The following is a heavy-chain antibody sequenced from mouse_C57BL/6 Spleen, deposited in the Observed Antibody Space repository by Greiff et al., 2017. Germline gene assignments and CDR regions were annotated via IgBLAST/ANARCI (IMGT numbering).Heavy chain of an antibody. V-gene: IGHV1-76*01. CDR3: ARGGLLHYAMDY. Sequence: VMLVESGAELVRPGASVKLSCKASGYTFTDYYINWVKQRPGQGLVWIARIYPGSGNTYYNEKFKGKATLTAEKSSSTAYMQLSSLTSEDSAVYFCARGGLLHYAMDYWGQGTSVTVSS. J-gene: IGHJ4*01. D-gene: IGHD2-3*01. CDR1: GYTFTDYY. CDR2: IYPGSGNT.